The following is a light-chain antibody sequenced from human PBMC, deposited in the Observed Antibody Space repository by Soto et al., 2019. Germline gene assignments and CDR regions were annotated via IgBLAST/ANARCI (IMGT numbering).Light chain of an antibody. V-gene: IGKV1-39*01. Sequence: DIQMTQSPSSLSASVGDSVTLTCRASQRLFSFLNWYQQAPGRAPKLLISTAYKLQSGVPSRFSGSESGTEFTPTINTLQPEVFAIYFCQQPYSPPSTFGPGTKVDVK. J-gene: IGKJ3*01. CDR3: QQPYSPPST. CDR2: TAY. CDR1: QRLFSF.